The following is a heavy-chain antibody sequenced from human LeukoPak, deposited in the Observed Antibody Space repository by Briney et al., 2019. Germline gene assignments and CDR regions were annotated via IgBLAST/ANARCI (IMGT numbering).Heavy chain of an antibody. CDR1: GYTFTGYY. J-gene: IGHJ3*02. V-gene: IGHV1-2*02. Sequence: ASVKVSCKASGYTFTGYYMHWVRQAPGQGLEWMGWINPNSGGTNYAQKFQGRVTMTTDTSTSTAYMELRSLRSDDTAVYYCARDIVGPDAFDIWGQGTMVTVSS. CDR2: INPNSGGT. D-gene: IGHD2-21*01. CDR3: ARDIVGPDAFDI.